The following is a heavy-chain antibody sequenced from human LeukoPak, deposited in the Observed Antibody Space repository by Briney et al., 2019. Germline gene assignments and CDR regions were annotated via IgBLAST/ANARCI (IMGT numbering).Heavy chain of an antibody. CDR1: GFTFSNAW. Sequence: GGSLILSCAASGFTFSNAWMSWVRQAPGKGLEWVGRIKSKTDGGTTDYAAPVKGRFTISRDDSKNTLYLQMNSLKTEDTAVYYCTTDSSGWYSRYFDLWGRGTLVTVSS. D-gene: IGHD6-19*01. J-gene: IGHJ2*01. CDR3: TTDSSGWYSRYFDL. CDR2: IKSKTDGGTT. V-gene: IGHV3-15*01.